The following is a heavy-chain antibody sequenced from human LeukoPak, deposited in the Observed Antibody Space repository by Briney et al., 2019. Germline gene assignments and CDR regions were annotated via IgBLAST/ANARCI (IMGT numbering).Heavy chain of an antibody. Sequence: GGSLRLSCAASGFTVSSNYMSWVRQAPGKGLEWVSTIYSGGSTYYADSVKGRFTISRDTSKNTLYLQMNSLRGEDTAVYYCARHGYTSGWYRYWGQGTLVTVSS. D-gene: IGHD6-19*01. CDR3: ARHGYTSGWYRY. V-gene: IGHV3-53*01. CDR1: GFTVSSNY. J-gene: IGHJ4*02. CDR2: IYSGGST.